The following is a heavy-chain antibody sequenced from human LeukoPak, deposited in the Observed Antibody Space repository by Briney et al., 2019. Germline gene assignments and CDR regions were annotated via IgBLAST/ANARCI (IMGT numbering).Heavy chain of an antibody. V-gene: IGHV3-23*01. CDR1: GFTFSNYA. CDR2: LTDSGRST. CDR3: AKGGKWDVTPFDY. J-gene: IGHJ4*02. Sequence: GGSLRLSCAASGFTFSNYAMSWVRQAPGKGLQWVSALTDSGRSTYYADSVKGRFTISRDSSKNTLYLRVNSLRAEDTAVYYCAKGGKWDVTPFDYWGQGTLVTVSS. D-gene: IGHD1-26*01.